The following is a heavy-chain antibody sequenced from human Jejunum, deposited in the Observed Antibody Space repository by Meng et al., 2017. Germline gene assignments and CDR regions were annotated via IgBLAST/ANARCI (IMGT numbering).Heavy chain of an antibody. Sequence: QVQLQESGPGLVKPSQTLSLPCTVSGDSINSDRYYWSWIRQYPGRGLEWIGYLFYTGSTYYNPSLKSRVTISADKSRTQFSLSLTSVTAADTAVYYCARVTMTRLFDYWGQGMLVTVSS. J-gene: IGHJ4*02. CDR1: GDSINSDRYY. D-gene: IGHD6-6*01. V-gene: IGHV4-31*03. CDR2: LFYTGST. CDR3: ARVTMTRLFDY.